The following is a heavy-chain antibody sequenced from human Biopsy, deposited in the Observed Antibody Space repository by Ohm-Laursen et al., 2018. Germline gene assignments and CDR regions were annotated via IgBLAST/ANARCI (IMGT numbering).Heavy chain of an antibody. D-gene: IGHD6-19*01. Sequence: GATVKISCKVAENPFSTHYIHWVRQAPGQGLEWVGVINPGGGGTNYTQKFQDRVTVTRDTSTSAVYMELTDLLSEDTAVYYCATSRSGRALGDSWGQGTLVTVSS. V-gene: IGHV1-46*01. J-gene: IGHJ4*02. CDR3: ATSRSGRALGDS. CDR1: ENPFSTHY. CDR2: INPGGGGT.